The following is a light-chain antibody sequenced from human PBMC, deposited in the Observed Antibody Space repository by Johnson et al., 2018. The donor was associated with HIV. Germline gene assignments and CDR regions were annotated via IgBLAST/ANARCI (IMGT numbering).Light chain of an antibody. J-gene: IGLJ1*01. CDR2: DNN. V-gene: IGLV1-51*01. CDR1: YSNIGSNY. Sequence: QPVLTQPPSVSAAPGQTVTISCSGSYSNIGSNYVSWYRQVPGTAPKLLIYDNNKRPSGIPGSFSGSKSGPSATLGITGLQTGDEADYYCGTWDSSLTSYVLGAGTKVTVL. CDR3: GTWDSSLTSYV.